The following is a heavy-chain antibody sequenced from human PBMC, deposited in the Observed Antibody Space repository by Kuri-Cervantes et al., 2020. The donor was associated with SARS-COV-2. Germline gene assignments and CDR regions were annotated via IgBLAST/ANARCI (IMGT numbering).Heavy chain of an antibody. CDR2: ISGSGGST. CDR1: GFTFSSYA. V-gene: IGHV3-23*01. J-gene: IGHJ3*02. Sequence: GGSLRLSCAASGFTFSSYAVSWVRQAPGKGLEWVSAISGSGGSTYYADSVKGRFTISRDNSKNTLYLQMNSLGAEDTAVYYCAIIGTLYNFDAFDIWGQGTMVTVSS. D-gene: IGHD1-1*01. CDR3: AIIGTLYNFDAFDI.